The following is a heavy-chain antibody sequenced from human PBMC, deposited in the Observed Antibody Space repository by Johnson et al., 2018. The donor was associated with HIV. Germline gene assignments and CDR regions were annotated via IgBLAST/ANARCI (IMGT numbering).Heavy chain of an antibody. CDR3: DSGGDAFDI. CDR1: GFTFGSYW. V-gene: IGHV3-7*01. Sequence: VQLVESGGGLVRPGGSLRLSCAAPGFTFGSYWMTWVRQAPGKGREWVANIKQNGSENSYVAPVKGRFTISRDNAKNSLYLQMNSLRAEDTAVYYYDSGGDAFDIWGQGTMVTVSS. CDR2: IKQNGSEN. D-gene: IGHD3-10*01. J-gene: IGHJ3*02.